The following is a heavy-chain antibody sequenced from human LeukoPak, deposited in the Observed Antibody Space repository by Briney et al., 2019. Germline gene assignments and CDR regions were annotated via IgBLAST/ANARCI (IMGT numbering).Heavy chain of an antibody. D-gene: IGHD4-17*01. V-gene: IGHV3-23*01. CDR3: AKGLRYSDY. CDR2: ISGSAGST. Sequence: GGSLRLSCAASGFTFSSYAMTWVRQAPGKGLEWVSTISGSAGSTYHADSVKGRFTISGDNSKNTPYLQVNSLRAEDTAVYYCAKGLRYSDYWGQGTLVTVSS. CDR1: GFTFSSYA. J-gene: IGHJ4*02.